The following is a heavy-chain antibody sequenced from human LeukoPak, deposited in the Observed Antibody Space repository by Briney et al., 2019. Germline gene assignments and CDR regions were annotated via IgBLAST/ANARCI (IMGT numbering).Heavy chain of an antibody. Sequence: ASVKVSCKASGYTFTGYYMHWVRQAPGQGVEWMGWINPNSGGTNYAQKFQGRVTMTRDTSISTAYMELSRLRSDDTAVYYCARENKQWLVPFYYYYMDVWGKGTTVTVSS. J-gene: IGHJ6*03. CDR2: INPNSGGT. V-gene: IGHV1-2*02. CDR1: GYTFTGYY. D-gene: IGHD6-19*01. CDR3: ARENKQWLVPFYYYYMDV.